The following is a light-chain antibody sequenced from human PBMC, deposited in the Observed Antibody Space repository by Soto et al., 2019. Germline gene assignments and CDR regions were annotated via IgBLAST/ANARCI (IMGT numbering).Light chain of an antibody. V-gene: IGKV3D-15*01. CDR1: QNLGSN. CDR3: QQYDISWT. J-gene: IGKJ1*01. Sequence: EIVMTQSPATLSVSPGERATLSCRASQNLGSNVAWYQHKVGQAPRLLIYGASTRATGIPARFSGSGSGTDFTLTISSLESEDFAVYFCQQYDISWTFGQGTKVEIK. CDR2: GAS.